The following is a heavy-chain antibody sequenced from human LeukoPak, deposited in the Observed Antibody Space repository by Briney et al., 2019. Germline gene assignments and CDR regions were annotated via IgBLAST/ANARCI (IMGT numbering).Heavy chain of an antibody. J-gene: IGHJ4*02. Sequence: ASVKVSCKASGYTFTGYYMHWVRQAAGQGLEWVGWIDPNSGGTNYAQKFQGRVTMTRGNSISTAFIELGRLGSDGPAGVFCARNGYPLYDSSGYYFLWGQETLVTVSS. D-gene: IGHD3-22*01. CDR1: GYTFTGYY. CDR3: ARNGYPLYDSSGYYFL. V-gene: IGHV1-2*02. CDR2: IDPNSGGT.